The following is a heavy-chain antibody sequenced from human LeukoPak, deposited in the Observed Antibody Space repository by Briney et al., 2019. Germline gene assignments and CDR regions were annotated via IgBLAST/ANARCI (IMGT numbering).Heavy chain of an antibody. CDR2: FDPEDGET. Sequence: ASVKVSCKVSGYTLTELSMQWVRQAPGKGLEWMGGFDPEDGETIYAQKFQGRVTMTEDTSTDTAYMELSSLRSEDTAVYYCATEGCSSTSCYRYYYYGMDVWGQGTTVTVSS. V-gene: IGHV1-24*01. D-gene: IGHD2-2*01. J-gene: IGHJ6*02. CDR1: GYTLTELS. CDR3: ATEGCSSTSCYRYYYYGMDV.